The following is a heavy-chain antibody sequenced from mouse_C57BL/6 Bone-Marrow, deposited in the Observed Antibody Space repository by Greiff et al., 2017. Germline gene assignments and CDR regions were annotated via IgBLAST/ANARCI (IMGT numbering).Heavy chain of an antibody. J-gene: IGHJ1*03. CDR3: ARPALRRRTEWDFDD. D-gene: IGHD2-12*01. CDR1: GYTFTSYW. CDR2: IHPNSGST. V-gene: IGHV1-64*01. Sequence: QVQLQQSGAELVKPGASVKLSCKASGYTFTSYWMHWVKQRPGQGLEWIGMIHPNSGSTNYNEKFKSQATLTVDKSSITPYLQLSSLTYVDSAVYDWARPALRRRTEWDFDDWGTGTTVTVSS.